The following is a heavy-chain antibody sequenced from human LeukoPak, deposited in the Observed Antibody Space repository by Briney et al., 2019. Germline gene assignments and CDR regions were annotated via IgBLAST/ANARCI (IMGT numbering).Heavy chain of an antibody. CDR1: GGSISSSSYY. CDR3: ARLGYGADKDTDFDY. J-gene: IGHJ4*02. V-gene: IGHV4-39*01. D-gene: IGHD5-12*01. Sequence: PSETLSLTCTVSGGSISSSSYYWGWIRQPPGKGLEWIGSIYYSGSTYYNPSLKSRVTISVDTSKNQFSLKLSSVTAADTAVYYCARLGYGADKDTDFDYWGQGTLVTVSS. CDR2: IYYSGST.